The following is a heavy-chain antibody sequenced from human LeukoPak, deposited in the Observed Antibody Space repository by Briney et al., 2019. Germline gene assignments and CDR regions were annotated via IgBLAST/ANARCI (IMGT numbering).Heavy chain of an antibody. CDR2: ISSSSSTI. J-gene: IGHJ4*02. CDR1: GFTFNSYA. V-gene: IGHV3-48*04. CDR3: ARSDY. Sequence: GGSLRLSCAASGFTFNSYAMSWVRQAPGKGLEWVSYISSSSSTIYYADSVKGRFTISRDNAKNSLYLQMNSLRAEDTAVYYCARSDYWGQGTLVTVSS.